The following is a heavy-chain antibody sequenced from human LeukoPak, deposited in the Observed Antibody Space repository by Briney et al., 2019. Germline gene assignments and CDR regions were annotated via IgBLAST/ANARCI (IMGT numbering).Heavy chain of an antibody. D-gene: IGHD2-15*01. CDR2: FDPEDGET. J-gene: IGHJ4*02. V-gene: IGHV1-24*01. Sequence: ASVKVSCKVCVYTLTELSMHWVRQAPGKGLEWMGGFDPEDGETIYAQKFQGRVTMTEDTSTDTAYMELSSLRSEDTAVYYCALYCSGGSCYSYFDYWGQGTLVTVSS. CDR1: VYTLTELS. CDR3: ALYCSGGSCYSYFDY.